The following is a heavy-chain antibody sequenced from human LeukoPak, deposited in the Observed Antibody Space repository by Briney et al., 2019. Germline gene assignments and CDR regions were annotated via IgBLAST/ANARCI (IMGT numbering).Heavy chain of an antibody. Sequence: PSETLSLTCTVSGGSISSYYWSWIRQPPGKGLEWIGYIYYSGSTNYNPSLKSRVTISVDTSKNQFSLKLSSVTAADTAVYYCATAMVTRDAFDIWGQGTMVTVSS. CDR2: IYYSGST. V-gene: IGHV4-59*01. CDR1: GGSISSYY. CDR3: ATAMVTRDAFDI. J-gene: IGHJ3*02. D-gene: IGHD5-18*01.